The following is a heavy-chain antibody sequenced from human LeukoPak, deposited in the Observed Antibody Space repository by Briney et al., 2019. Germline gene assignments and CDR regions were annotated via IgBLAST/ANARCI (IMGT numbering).Heavy chain of an antibody. V-gene: IGHV3-23*01. CDR2: ISGSGGST. CDR3: AKVGYSISKGWFDP. D-gene: IGHD6-13*01. CDR1: GFTFSSYA. Sequence: GGSLRLSCAASGFTFSSYAMSWVRHAPGKGLEGVSAISGSGGSTYYADSVKGRFTISRDNSKNTLYLQMNSLRAEDTAVYYCAKVGYSISKGWFDPWGQGTLVTVSS. J-gene: IGHJ5*02.